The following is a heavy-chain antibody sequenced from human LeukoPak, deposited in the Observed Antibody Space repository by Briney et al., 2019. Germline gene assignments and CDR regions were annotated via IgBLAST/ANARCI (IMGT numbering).Heavy chain of an antibody. CDR2: ISNSARTI. CDR3: ARVYPTGYFYYMDV. D-gene: IGHD1-1*01. CDR1: GFTFSNYW. V-gene: IGHV3-48*04. Sequence: GGSLRLSCGASGFTFSNYWMYWVRQAPGKGLEWVSYISNSARTIFYADSVKGRFTISRDNAKKSLYLQMNSLRVEDTAVYYCARVYPTGYFYYMDVWGIGATVTVS. J-gene: IGHJ6*03.